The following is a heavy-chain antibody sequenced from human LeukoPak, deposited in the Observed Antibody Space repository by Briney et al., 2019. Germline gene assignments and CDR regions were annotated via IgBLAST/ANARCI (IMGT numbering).Heavy chain of an antibody. CDR2: INTDGSST. V-gene: IGHV3-74*01. Sequence: PGGSLRLSCAASGFTFSNYWMHWVRQAPGKGLVWVSRINTDGSSTTYADSVKGRFTISRDNVKNTLYLQMNSLSAEDTAVYYCARGYSSSYRIDYWGQGTLVTVSS. CDR1: GFTFSNYW. D-gene: IGHD6-6*01. J-gene: IGHJ4*02. CDR3: ARGYSSSYRIDY.